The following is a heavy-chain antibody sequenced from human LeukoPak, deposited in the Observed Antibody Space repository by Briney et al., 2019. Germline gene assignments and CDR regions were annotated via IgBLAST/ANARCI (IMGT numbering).Heavy chain of an antibody. CDR2: ICGSSNVI. Sequence: PGRSLRLSCAASGFTFSSENMNWVRQTPGKGLEWVSYICGSSNVIYYADSVKGRFTISRDNAKNSLYLQMNSLREEDTAVYYCARGAGSSWFYRWGQGTLVIVSS. D-gene: IGHD5-12*01. V-gene: IGHV3-48*02. CDR1: GFTFSSEN. J-gene: IGHJ5*02. CDR3: ARGAGSSWFYR.